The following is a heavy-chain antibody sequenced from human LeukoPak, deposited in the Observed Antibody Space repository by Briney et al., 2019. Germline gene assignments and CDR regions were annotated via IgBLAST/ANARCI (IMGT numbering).Heavy chain of an antibody. D-gene: IGHD1-26*01. CDR3: ARDMDSGPDFFDY. CDR2: MNPKSGDT. Sequence: ASVKVSCKASGYSFTNYDINWVRQATGQGLEWMGWMNPKSGDTGYSQKFQGRVFITRDTSINTAYMELSSLGSDDTAVYYCARDMDSGPDFFDYWGLGTLVTVSS. J-gene: IGHJ4*02. V-gene: IGHV1-8*03. CDR1: GYSFTNYD.